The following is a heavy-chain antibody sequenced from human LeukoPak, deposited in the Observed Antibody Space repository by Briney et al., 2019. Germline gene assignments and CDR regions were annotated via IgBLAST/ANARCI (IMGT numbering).Heavy chain of an antibody. J-gene: IGHJ4*02. Sequence: PGGSLRLSCAASGFTFSSYGMHWVRQAPGKGLEWVAFIRYDGSNKYYADSVKGRFTISRDNSKNTLYLQMNSLRAEDTAVYYCAKDRGYSSSCIDYWGQGTLVTVSS. CDR3: AKDRGYSSSCIDY. CDR2: IRYDGSNK. V-gene: IGHV3-30*02. D-gene: IGHD6-13*01. CDR1: GFTFSSYG.